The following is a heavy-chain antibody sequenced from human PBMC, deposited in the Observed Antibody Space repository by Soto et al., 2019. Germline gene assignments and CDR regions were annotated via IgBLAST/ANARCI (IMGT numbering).Heavy chain of an antibody. Sequence: EVQLVESGGGLVQPGGSLRLSCAASGFTFSSYWMSWVRQAPGKGLEWVANIKQDGSEKYYVDSVKGRFTISRDNAKNSLYLQMNSLRAEDTAVYYCASLDATVTPPYFDYWGQGTLVTVSS. CDR2: IKQDGSEK. J-gene: IGHJ4*02. D-gene: IGHD4-17*01. V-gene: IGHV3-7*01. CDR1: GFTFSSYW. CDR3: ASLDATVTPPYFDY.